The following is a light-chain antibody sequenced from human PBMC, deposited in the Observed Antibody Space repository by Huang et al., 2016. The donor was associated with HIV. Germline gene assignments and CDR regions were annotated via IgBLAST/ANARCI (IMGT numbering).Light chain of an antibody. CDR2: GAS. CDR3: QQYNNWPPIT. V-gene: IGKV3-15*01. J-gene: IGKJ5*01. Sequence: EIVMTQSPVTLSVSPGERATLSCRASQSVSSNLAWYQQKPGQAPRLRIYGASARATGVPARFSGSGFGTEFTLTISSLQSEDFARYYCQQYNNWPPITFGQGTRLEIK. CDR1: QSVSSN.